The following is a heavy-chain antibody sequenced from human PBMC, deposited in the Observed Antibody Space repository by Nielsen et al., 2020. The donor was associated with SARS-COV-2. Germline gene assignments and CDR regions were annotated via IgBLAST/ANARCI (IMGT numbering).Heavy chain of an antibody. CDR3: AREHSSSRAFDI. CDR1: GGSISSSSYY. J-gene: IGHJ3*02. Sequence: SETLSLTCTVSGGSISSSSYYWGWIRQPPGKGLEWIGSIYYSGSTNYNPSLKSRVTISVDTSKNQFSLKLSSVTAADTAVYYCAREHSSSRAFDIWGQGTMVTVSS. V-gene: IGHV4-39*07. D-gene: IGHD6-6*01. CDR2: IYYSGST.